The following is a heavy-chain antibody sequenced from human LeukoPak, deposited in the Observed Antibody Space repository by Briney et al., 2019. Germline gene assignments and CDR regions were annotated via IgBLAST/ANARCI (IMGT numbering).Heavy chain of an antibody. Sequence: ASVKVSCKASGYTFTSYYMHWVRQAPGQGLEWMGIINPSGGSTSYAQKFQGRVTMTRDTPTSTVYMELSSLRSEDTAAYYCARDGGAAHFDYWGQGTLVTVSS. V-gene: IGHV1-46*01. CDR3: ARDGGAAHFDY. CDR1: GYTFTSYY. D-gene: IGHD3-16*01. J-gene: IGHJ4*02. CDR2: INPSGGST.